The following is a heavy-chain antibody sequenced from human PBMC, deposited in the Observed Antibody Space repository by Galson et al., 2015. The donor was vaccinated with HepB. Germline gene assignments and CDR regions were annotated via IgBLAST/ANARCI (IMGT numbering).Heavy chain of an antibody. CDR3: ARDSRARDFWSGYDWFDP. CDR1: TFIFSTYS. D-gene: IGHD3-3*01. J-gene: IGHJ5*02. V-gene: IGHV3-21*05. Sequence: SLRLSCAASTFIFSTYSMNWVRQAPGKGLEWIAYIGPSTTDIYYADSVKGRFTISRDNAKNSLYLQMNSLRAEDTAVYYCARDSRARDFWSGYDWFDPWGQGTLVTVSS. CDR2: IGPSTTDI.